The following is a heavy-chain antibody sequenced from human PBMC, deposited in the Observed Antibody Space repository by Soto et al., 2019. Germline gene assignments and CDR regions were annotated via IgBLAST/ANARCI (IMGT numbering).Heavy chain of an antibody. CDR1: GGTFSSYA. D-gene: IGHD5-18*01. Sequence: GASVKVSCKASGGTFSSYAISWVRQAPGQGLEWMGGIIPIFGTANYAQKFQGRVTITADESTSTAYMELSSLRSENTDGHSWARAYGYGFSFPLDFGNGGQETLVTVSS. V-gene: IGHV1-69*13. J-gene: IGHJ4*02. CDR3: ARAYGYGFSFPLDFGN. CDR2: IIPIFGTA.